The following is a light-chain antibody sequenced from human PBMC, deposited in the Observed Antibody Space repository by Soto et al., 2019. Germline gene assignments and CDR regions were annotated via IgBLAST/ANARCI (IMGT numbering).Light chain of an antibody. V-gene: IGKV1-33*01. J-gene: IGKJ5*01. CDR3: QQYENLPT. CDR1: QNINNY. CDR2: DAS. Sequence: DIQVTQSPSSLSASVGQKVTITCQASQNINNYLNWYQQKPGRAPKLRIYDASNLEAGVPSRFRGSGSGTDFTFTISRLKPEDIATYYCQQYENLPTFGQGTRLEI.